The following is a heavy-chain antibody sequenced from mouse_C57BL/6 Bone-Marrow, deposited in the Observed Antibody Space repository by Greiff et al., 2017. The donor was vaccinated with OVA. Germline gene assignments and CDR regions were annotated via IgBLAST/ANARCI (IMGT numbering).Heavy chain of an antibody. V-gene: IGHV1-72*01. CDR2: IDPNSGGT. Sequence: QVQLQQSGAELVKPGASVKLSCKASGYTFTSYWMHWVKQRPGRGLEWIGRIDPNSGGTKYNEKFKSKATLTVDKPSSTAYMQLSSLTSEDSAVYYCARSPITTVVATDFDYWGQGTTLTVSS. CDR3: ARSPITTVVATDFDY. D-gene: IGHD1-1*01. J-gene: IGHJ2*01. CDR1: GYTFTSYW.